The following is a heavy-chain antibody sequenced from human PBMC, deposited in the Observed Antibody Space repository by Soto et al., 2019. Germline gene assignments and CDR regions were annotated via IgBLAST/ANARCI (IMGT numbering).Heavy chain of an antibody. CDR1: GFTFSNAW. J-gene: IGHJ6*02. CDR2: IKSKTDGGTT. D-gene: IGHD7-27*01. Sequence: EVQLVESGGGLVKPGGSLRLSCAASGFTFSNAWMNWVRQAPGKGLEWVGRIKSKTDGGTTDYAAPVKGRFTISRDDSKNTLYLQMNSLKTEDTAVYYCTTGPTLTWGYYYYYYGMDVWGQGTTVTVSS. CDR3: TTGPTLTWGYYYYYYGMDV. V-gene: IGHV3-15*07.